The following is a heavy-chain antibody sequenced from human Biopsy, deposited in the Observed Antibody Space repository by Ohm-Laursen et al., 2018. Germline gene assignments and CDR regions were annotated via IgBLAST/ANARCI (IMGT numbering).Heavy chain of an antibody. CDR1: TVYINGVRYY. CDR2: IYNSEMT. D-gene: IGHD4-11*01. Sequence: SRTLSRTSAVFTVYINGVRYYRNWIRKPPGKGLVWYGDIYNSEMTNYNPCLKSRVSISVDTSRDQVTLTLSSVTAADTSVYYCARDSGILNYGNLKYYHGFGIEVWGQGTKVTVSS. V-gene: IGHV4-61*01. J-gene: IGHJ6*02. CDR3: ARDSGILNYGNLKYYHGFGIEV.